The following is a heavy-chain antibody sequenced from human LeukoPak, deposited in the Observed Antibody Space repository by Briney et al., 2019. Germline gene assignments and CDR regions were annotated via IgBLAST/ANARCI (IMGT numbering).Heavy chain of an antibody. CDR1: GYPFTGYY. V-gene: IGHV1-2*02. J-gene: IGHJ4*02. CDR2: INPKTGDT. D-gene: IGHD2-15*01. Sequence: ASVKVSCKTSGYPFTGYYLHWVRQAPGQGLEWVGFINPKTGDTTYAQKFQGRLTLTSDTSITTVYMDLSSLTSEDTAVYYCAREKGFYWGQGTLVTVSS. CDR3: AREKGFY.